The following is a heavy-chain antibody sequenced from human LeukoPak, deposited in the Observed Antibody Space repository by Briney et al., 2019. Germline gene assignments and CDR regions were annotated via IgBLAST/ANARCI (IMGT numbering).Heavy chain of an antibody. V-gene: IGHV3-30*18. CDR3: AKDLDSSGWYGGYFDY. Sequence: PGGSLRLSCAASGFTFSSYGVHWVRQAPGKGLEWVANIPYDGSNKYYADSVKGRFTISRDNSKNTLYLQMNSLRAEDTAVYYCAKDLDSSGWYGGYFDYWGQGTLVTVSS. D-gene: IGHD6-19*01. J-gene: IGHJ4*02. CDR1: GFTFSSYG. CDR2: IPYDGSNK.